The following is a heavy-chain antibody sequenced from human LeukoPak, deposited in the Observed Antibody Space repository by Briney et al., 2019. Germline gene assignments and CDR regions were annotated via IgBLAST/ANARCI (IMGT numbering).Heavy chain of an antibody. J-gene: IGHJ4*02. D-gene: IGHD7-27*01. V-gene: IGHV3-23*01. Sequence: GGSLRLSCAASGFTFSSSVMSWVRQAPGKGLEWISTFSGASGNTYYAASVRGRFTISRDNSKNTLFLQMNSLRAEDTAAYYCAKRATGGLYYFDYWGQGILVTVSS. CDR2: FSGASGNT. CDR3: AKRATGGLYYFDY. CDR1: GFTFSSSV.